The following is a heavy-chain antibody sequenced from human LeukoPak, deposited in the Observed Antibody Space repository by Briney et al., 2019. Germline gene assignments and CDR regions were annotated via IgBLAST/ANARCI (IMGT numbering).Heavy chain of an antibody. V-gene: IGHV3-43*01. CDR3: AKVKRPTVTTGYYYYYMDV. CDR2: ISWDGGST. Sequence: PGGSLRLSCAASGFTFDDYTMHWVRQAPGKGLEWVSLISWDGGSTYYADSVKGRFTISRDNSKNTLYLQMNSLRAEDTAVYYCAKVKRPTVTTGYYYYYMDVWGKGTTVTISS. CDR1: GFTFDDYT. D-gene: IGHD4-17*01. J-gene: IGHJ6*03.